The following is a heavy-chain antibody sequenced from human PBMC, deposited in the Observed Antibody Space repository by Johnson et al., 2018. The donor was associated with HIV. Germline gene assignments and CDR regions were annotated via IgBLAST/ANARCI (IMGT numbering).Heavy chain of an antibody. V-gene: IGHV3-9*01. Sequence: QLVESGGGLIQPGGSLRLSCAASGFTFSSYAMHWVRQAPGKGLEWVSGISWNSESMAYADSVKGRFTISRDNAKNSLYLQMDSLRAKDTALYYCARGIVEVQPRYRLLRDDVFDVWGQGTMVTVSS. CDR1: GFTFSSYA. J-gene: IGHJ3*01. CDR2: ISWNSESM. D-gene: IGHD2-15*01. CDR3: ARGIVEVQPRYRLLRDDVFDV.